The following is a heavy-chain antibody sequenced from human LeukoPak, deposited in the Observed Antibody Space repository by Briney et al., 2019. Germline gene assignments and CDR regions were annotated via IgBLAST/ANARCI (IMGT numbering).Heavy chain of an antibody. V-gene: IGHV3-66*01. J-gene: IGHJ4*02. Sequence: GGSLRLSCAASGFTVSSNYMSWVRQAPGKGLEWVSVIYSGGSTYYANSVKGRFTISRDNSKNTLYLQMGSLRAEDLAVYYCARGPFYCSSTSCYTFDHWGQGTLVTVSS. CDR3: ARGPFYCSSTSCYTFDH. CDR1: GFTVSSNY. D-gene: IGHD2-2*01. CDR2: IYSGGST.